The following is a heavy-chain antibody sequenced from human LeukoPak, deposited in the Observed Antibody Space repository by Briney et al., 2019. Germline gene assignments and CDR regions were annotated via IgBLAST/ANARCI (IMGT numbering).Heavy chain of an antibody. V-gene: IGHV3-7*02. D-gene: IGHD1-26*01. Sequence: GGSLRLACAASGFTFSSCWMTSVRQAPGKGLEWVANIKQDGNEKYYVDSVKGRFPISRDNAKNSVYLQMNSLRAEDTAVYYCARLMGERSLFDYWGQGVLVTVSS. CDR2: IKQDGNEK. CDR1: GFTFSSCW. J-gene: IGHJ4*02. CDR3: ARLMGERSLFDY.